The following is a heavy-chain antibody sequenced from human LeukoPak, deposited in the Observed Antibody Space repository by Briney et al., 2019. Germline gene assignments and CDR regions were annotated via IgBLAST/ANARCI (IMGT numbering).Heavy chain of an antibody. J-gene: IGHJ4*02. CDR2: ISSSSSTI. Sequence: GGSLRLSCAASGFTFSSYSMNWVRQAPGKGLEWVSYISSSSSTIYYADSVKGRFTISRDNAKNSRYLQMNSLKDEDTAVYYCATEVYHDYAPRRGYWGQGTLVTVSS. CDR1: GFTFSSYS. CDR3: ATEVYHDYAPRRGY. V-gene: IGHV3-48*02. D-gene: IGHD4-17*01.